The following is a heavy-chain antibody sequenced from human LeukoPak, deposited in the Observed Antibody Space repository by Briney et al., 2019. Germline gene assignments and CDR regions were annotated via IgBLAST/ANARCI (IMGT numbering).Heavy chain of an antibody. D-gene: IGHD3-9*01. J-gene: IGHJ6*02. CDR2: IYSGGST. CDR3: ARGEVRYFDWLSDYYYYGMDV. CDR1: GFTVSSNY. Sequence: GRSLRLSCAASGFTVSSNYMSWVRQAPGKGLEWVSVIYSGGSTYYADSVKGRFTISRHNSKNTLYLQMNSLRAEDTAVYYCARGEVRYFDWLSDYYYYGMDVWGQGTTVTVSS. V-gene: IGHV3-53*04.